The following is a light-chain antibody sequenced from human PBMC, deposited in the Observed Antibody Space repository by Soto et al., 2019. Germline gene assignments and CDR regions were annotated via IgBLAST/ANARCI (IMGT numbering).Light chain of an antibody. J-gene: IGLJ1*01. CDR3: SSYTNINTRACV. CDR1: SGDIGSYNR. Sequence: QSALTQPASVSGSPGQSITISCTGTSGDIGSYNRVSWYQQHPRKAPKLIIYEVTDRPSGVSNRFSGSKSGNTASLTISGLQAEDEAEYYCSSYTNINTRACVFGTGTKLTVL. CDR2: EVT. V-gene: IGLV2-14*01.